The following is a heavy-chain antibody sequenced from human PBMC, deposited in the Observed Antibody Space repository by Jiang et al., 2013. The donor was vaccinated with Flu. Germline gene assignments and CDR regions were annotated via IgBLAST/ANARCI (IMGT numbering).Heavy chain of an antibody. CDR1: GFIFSDYG. D-gene: IGHD6-19*01. CDR2: ISGSGNTA. Sequence: GLVQPGGSLRLSCVGSGFIFSDYGMGWVRRAPGKGLEWVSAISGSGNTAFYADSVKGRFTISRDNSKNTLYLQMNSLRAEDTAVYYCARDLGENIAVAGTWGYWGQGTLVTVSS. V-gene: IGHV3-23*01. J-gene: IGHJ4*02. CDR3: ARDLGENIAVAGTWGY.